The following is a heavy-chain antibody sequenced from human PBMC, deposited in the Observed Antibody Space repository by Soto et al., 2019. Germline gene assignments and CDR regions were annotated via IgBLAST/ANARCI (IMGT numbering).Heavy chain of an antibody. CDR1: GFTSSSYG. Sequence: PVGSLRLSCAASGFTSSSYGMHWVRQAPGKGLEWVAVISYDGSNKYYADSVKGRFTISRDNSKNTLYLQMNSLRAEDTAVYYCAKDHLIVVVPAAIGGLFGLSMDVWGQGTTVTVSS. CDR3: AKDHLIVVVPAAIGGLFGLSMDV. V-gene: IGHV3-30*18. J-gene: IGHJ6*02. CDR2: ISYDGSNK. D-gene: IGHD2-2*01.